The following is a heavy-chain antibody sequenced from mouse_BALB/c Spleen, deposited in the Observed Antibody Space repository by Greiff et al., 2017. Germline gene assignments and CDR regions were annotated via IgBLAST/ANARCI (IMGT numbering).Heavy chain of an antibody. CDR3: AREGYYFFAY. Sequence: DVKLQESGPGLVKPSQSLSLTCTVTGYSITSDYAWNWIRQFPGNKLEWMGYISYSGSTSYNPSLKSRISITRDTSKNQFFLQLNSVTTEDTATYYCAREGYYFFAYWGQGTLVTVSA. CDR1: GYSITSDYA. V-gene: IGHV3-2*02. D-gene: IGHD2-3*01. J-gene: IGHJ3*01. CDR2: ISYSGST.